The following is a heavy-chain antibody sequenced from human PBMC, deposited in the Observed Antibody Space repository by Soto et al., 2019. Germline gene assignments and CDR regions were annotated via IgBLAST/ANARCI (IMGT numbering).Heavy chain of an antibody. J-gene: IGHJ6*01. CDR1: GGSFSCYY. V-gene: IGHV4-34*01. CDR3: ARGPYYDVWSGYPITQYYYYYGTDV. D-gene: IGHD3-3*01. CDR2: INHSGST. Sequence: AETLARTCAVYGGSFSCYYWSWIRQPPGKVLELIGEINHSGSTNYNPSLKSRVTISVDTSKNQFSLKLSSVTAADTAVYYCARGPYYDVWSGYPITQYYYYYGTDVGGQGNMVTVSS.